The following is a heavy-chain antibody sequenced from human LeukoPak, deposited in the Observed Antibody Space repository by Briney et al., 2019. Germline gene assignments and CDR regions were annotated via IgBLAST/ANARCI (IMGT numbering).Heavy chain of an antibody. CDR1: GGSISSYY. J-gene: IGHJ6*02. D-gene: IGHD3-9*01. Sequence: PSETLSLTCTVSGGSISSYYWSWIRQPPGKGLEWIGYIYYSGSTNYNPSLKSRVTISVDTSKNQFSLKLSSVTAADTAVYHCAREVRYYDILTGYYYYYGMDVWGQGTTVTVSS. V-gene: IGHV4-59*01. CDR3: AREVRYYDILTGYYYYYGMDV. CDR2: IYYSGST.